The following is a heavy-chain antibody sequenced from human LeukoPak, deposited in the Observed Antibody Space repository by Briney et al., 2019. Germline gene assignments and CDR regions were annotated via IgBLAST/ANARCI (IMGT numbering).Heavy chain of an antibody. J-gene: IGHJ4*02. V-gene: IGHV3-15*01. CDR3: TTDSGIAVDAYYFDY. Sequence: GGSLRLSCAASGFTFSSAWMSWVRQAPGKGLEWVGRIKSKTDGGTTDYAAPVKGRFTISRDDSKNTLYLQMNSLKTEDTAVYYCTTDSGIAVDAYYFDYWGQGTLVTVSS. CDR1: GFTFSSAW. CDR2: IKSKTDGGTT. D-gene: IGHD6-19*01.